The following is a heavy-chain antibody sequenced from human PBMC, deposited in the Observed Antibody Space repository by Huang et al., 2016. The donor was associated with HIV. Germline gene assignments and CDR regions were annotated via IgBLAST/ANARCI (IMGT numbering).Heavy chain of an antibody. V-gene: IGHV5-51*03. Sequence: EVQLVQSGAEVKRPGESLKISCKGSRYNFAGYWIGWVRQMPGKGLEWMGSIYLDDSDARYSPSLQGQVTISADTSLYSSYLQWTSLRASDTAIFYCARRRRGDFDIWGQGTLVTVSS. CDR1: RYNFAGYW. CDR2: IYLDDSDA. D-gene: IGHD2-21*02. CDR3: ARRRRGDFDI. J-gene: IGHJ3*02.